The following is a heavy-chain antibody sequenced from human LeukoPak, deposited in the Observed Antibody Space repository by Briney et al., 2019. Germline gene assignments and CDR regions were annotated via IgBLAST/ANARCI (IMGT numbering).Heavy chain of an antibody. CDR2: IKYDGSEE. D-gene: IGHD1-1*01. CDR1: GFTFSSYW. V-gene: IGHV3-7*01. Sequence: QPGGSLRLSCAASGFTFSSYWMSWMRQAPGKGLEWVANIKYDGSEEYYVDSVKGRFTISRDNAKNSLYLQLNSLRVEDTAVYYCKSGGAAPGRFDYWGQGTLVTVSS. J-gene: IGHJ4*02. CDR3: KSGGAAPGRFDY.